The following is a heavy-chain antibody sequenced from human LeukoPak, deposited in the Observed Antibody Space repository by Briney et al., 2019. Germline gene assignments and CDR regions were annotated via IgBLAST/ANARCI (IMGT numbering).Heavy chain of an antibody. CDR2: INPNSGGT. CDR1: GYTFTGYY. Sequence: ASVKVSCKASGYTFTGYYMHWVRQAPGQGLEWMGWINPNSGGTNYAQKLQGRVTMTTNTSTSTAYMELRSLRSDDTAVYYCARTALYCSGGSCSVFDYWGQGTLVTVSS. D-gene: IGHD2-15*01. J-gene: IGHJ4*02. V-gene: IGHV1-2*02. CDR3: ARTALYCSGGSCSVFDY.